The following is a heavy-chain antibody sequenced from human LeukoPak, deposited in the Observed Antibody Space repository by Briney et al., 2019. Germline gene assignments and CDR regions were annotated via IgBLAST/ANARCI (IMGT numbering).Heavy chain of an antibody. Sequence: GGSLRLSCAASGFTVSSTYMSWVRQAPGKGLEWVSVIYSGGSTFYADSLKGRFTISRDNSKNTLYLQMNSLRVEDTALYYCARGDGSYYFDYWGQGTLVTVPS. J-gene: IGHJ4*02. D-gene: IGHD3-10*01. V-gene: IGHV3-53*01. CDR3: ARGDGSYYFDY. CDR1: GFTVSSTY. CDR2: IYSGGST.